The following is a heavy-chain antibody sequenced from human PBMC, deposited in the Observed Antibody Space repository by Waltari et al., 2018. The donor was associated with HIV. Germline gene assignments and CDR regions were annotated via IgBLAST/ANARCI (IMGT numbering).Heavy chain of an antibody. V-gene: IGHV1-24*01. D-gene: IGHD2-2*01. CDR3: ATRGQYCSSTSCYGGGNWFDP. J-gene: IGHJ5*02. CDR2: FDPEDGET. CDR1: GYTLTELS. Sequence: QVQLVQSGAEVKKPGASVKVSCKVSGYTLTELSMHWVRQAPGKGLEWMGGFDPEDGETIYAQKFQGRVTMTEDTSTDTAYMELSSLRSEDTAVYYCATRGQYCSSTSCYGGGNWFDPWGQGTLVTVSS.